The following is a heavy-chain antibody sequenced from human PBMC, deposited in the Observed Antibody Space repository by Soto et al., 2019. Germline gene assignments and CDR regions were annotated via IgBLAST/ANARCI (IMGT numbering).Heavy chain of an antibody. V-gene: IGHV3-53*01. D-gene: IGHD3-22*01. CDR1: GFTVSSNY. CDR2: IYSGGST. Sequence: PGGSLRLSCAASGFTVSSNYMSWVRQAPGKGLEWVSVIYSGGSTYYADSVKGRFTISRDNSKNTLYLQMNSLRAEDTAVYYCARESRYYDSSGYYFFDPWGQGTLVTVSS. J-gene: IGHJ5*02. CDR3: ARESRYYDSSGYYFFDP.